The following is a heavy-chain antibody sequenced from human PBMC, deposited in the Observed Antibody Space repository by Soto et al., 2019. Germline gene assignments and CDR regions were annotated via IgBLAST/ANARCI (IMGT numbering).Heavy chain of an antibody. CDR2: IYFTGSP. J-gene: IGHJ4*02. D-gene: IGHD3-10*01. V-gene: IGHV4-31*03. Sequence: QVQLQESGPGLVKSSQTLSLTCTVSGGSINDNAYYWTWIRHRPGQDLEWIGYIYFTGSPYFNPSLKSRVSMSTDTSKNQFYRKLTSVTGADTSVYYCPRDNYGAGFDYWGQGTLVTVSS. CDR3: PRDNYGAGFDY. CDR1: GGSINDNAYY.